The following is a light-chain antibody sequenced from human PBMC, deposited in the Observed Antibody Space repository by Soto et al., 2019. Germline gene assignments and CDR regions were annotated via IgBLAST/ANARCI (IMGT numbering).Light chain of an antibody. V-gene: IGKV4-1*01. CDR3: QHYYSTPYT. CDR2: WAS. CDR1: QSVLYSSNNKNY. Sequence: DIVMTQSPDSLAVSLGERATINCKSSQSVLYSSNNKNYLAWYQQKPGQPPKLLIYWASTRESGVPDRFSGSGSGTDVTLTISSLQAEDVAVYSCQHYYSTPYTFGQGTKLEIK. J-gene: IGKJ2*01.